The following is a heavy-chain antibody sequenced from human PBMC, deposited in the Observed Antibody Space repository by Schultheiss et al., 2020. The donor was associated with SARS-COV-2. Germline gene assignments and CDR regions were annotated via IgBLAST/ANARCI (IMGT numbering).Heavy chain of an antibody. Sequence: GGSLRLSCAASGFTFSGNGMHWVRQAPGKGLEWVSAISGSGGSTYYADSVKGRFTISRDNSKNTLYLQMNSLRAGDTAVYYCARGGYYGSGLHAAIFDYWGQGTLVTVSS. D-gene: IGHD3-10*01. V-gene: IGHV3-23*01. CDR3: ARGGYYGSGLHAAIFDY. CDR1: GFTFSGNG. CDR2: ISGSGGST. J-gene: IGHJ4*02.